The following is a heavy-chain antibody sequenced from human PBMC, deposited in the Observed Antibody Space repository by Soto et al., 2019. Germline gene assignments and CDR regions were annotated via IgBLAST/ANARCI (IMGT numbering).Heavy chain of an antibody. CDR1: GFTFTNFA. V-gene: IGHV3-23*01. Sequence: PGGSLRLSCAASGFTFTNFAMSWVRQAPGRGLEWVSGISASGRDTYYADSVKDRFTVSRDNSKNTLYLQMNSLRAEDTAIYYCAKGKASGWYYFDYWRQGARVTVSS. D-gene: IGHD6-19*01. J-gene: IGHJ4*02. CDR3: AKGKASGWYYFDY. CDR2: ISASGRDT.